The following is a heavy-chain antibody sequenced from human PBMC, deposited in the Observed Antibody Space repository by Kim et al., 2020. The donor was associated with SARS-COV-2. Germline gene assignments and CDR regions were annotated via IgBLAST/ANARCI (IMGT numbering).Heavy chain of an antibody. Sequence: GGSLRLSCAASGFIFSSYGMHWVRQAPGKGLEWVAVVWYDGSDKYYADSVKGRFTISKDNSKNTLYLQMDSLRAEDTAVYYCARDPGIITDYYDSSGYFGEADYWGQGTLVTVSS. D-gene: IGHD3-22*01. CDR3: ARDPGIITDYYDSSGYFGEADY. CDR2: VWYDGSDK. CDR1: GFIFSSYG. V-gene: IGHV3-33*01. J-gene: IGHJ4*02.